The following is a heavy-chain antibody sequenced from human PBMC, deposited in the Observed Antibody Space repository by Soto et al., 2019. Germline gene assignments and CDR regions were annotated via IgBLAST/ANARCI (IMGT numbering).Heavy chain of an antibody. J-gene: IGHJ5*02. Sequence: TLSLTCIVSGASIRSGAYYWSWVRQPPGKGLEWIGHISYSGTMDYSPSLKSRFTISLDTSKNQFSLNLKSVTAANTAVYYCVRALGSRFMGWPRFDPWGQGTLVTVSS. CDR2: ISYSGTM. CDR1: GASIRSGAYY. D-gene: IGHD3-3*01. CDR3: VRALGSRFMGWPRFDP. V-gene: IGHV4-30-4*01.